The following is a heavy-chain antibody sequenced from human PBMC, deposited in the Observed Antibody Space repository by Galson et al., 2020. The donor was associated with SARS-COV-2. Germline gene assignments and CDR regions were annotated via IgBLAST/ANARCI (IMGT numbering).Heavy chain of an antibody. Sequence: GGSLRLSCAASGFTFSSYAMSWVRQAPGKGLEWVSAISGSGGSTYYADSVKGRFTISRDNSKNTLYLQMNSLRAEDTAVYYCAKDRPADRPTSYYGSGSYAFDIWGQGTMVTVSS. CDR3: AKDRPADRPTSYYGSGSYAFDI. CDR1: GFTFSSYA. J-gene: IGHJ3*02. V-gene: IGHV3-23*01. CDR2: ISGSGGST. D-gene: IGHD3-10*01.